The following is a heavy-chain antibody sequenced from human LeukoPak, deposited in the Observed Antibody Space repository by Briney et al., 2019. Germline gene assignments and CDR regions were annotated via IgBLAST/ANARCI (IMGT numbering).Heavy chain of an antibody. CDR3: ARHLYSGYRFWDYYYYGMDV. J-gene: IGHJ6*02. Sequence: PSETLSLTCTVSGGSISSSNYYWGWIRQPPGKGLEWIGSIYYSGSTYYNPSLKSRVTISVDTSKNQFSLKLSSVTAADTAVYYCARHLYSGYRFWDYYYYGMDVWGQGTTVTVSS. D-gene: IGHD5-12*01. CDR2: IYYSGST. V-gene: IGHV4-39*01. CDR1: GGSISSSNYY.